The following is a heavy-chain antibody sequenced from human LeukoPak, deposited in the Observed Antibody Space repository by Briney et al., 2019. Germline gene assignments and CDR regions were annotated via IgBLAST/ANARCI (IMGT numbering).Heavy chain of an antibody. CDR2: ISSSSSYI. J-gene: IGHJ6*02. CDR3: ARGLASYYYYGMDV. V-gene: IGHV3-21*01. Sequence: PGGSLRLSCAASGFTFSSYSMNWVRQAPGKGLEWVSSISSSSSYIYYADSVKGRFTISRDNAKNSLYLQMNSLRAEDTAVYYCARGLASYYYYGMDVWGQGTTVTVSS. CDR1: GFTFSSYS. D-gene: IGHD5/OR15-5a*01.